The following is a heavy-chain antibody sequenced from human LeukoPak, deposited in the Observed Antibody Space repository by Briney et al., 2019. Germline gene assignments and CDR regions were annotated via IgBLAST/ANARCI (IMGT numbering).Heavy chain of an antibody. V-gene: IGHV3-30*18. CDR1: GFTFSSYG. CDR2: ISYDGSNK. J-gene: IGHJ4*02. Sequence: PGGSLRLSCAASGFTFSSYGMHWVRQAPGKGLEWVAVISYDGSNKYYADSVKGRFTISRDNAKNSLYLQMNSLRAEDTALYYCAKGDLRLGELSSGFDYWGQGTLVTVSS. CDR3: AKGDLRLGELSSGFDY. D-gene: IGHD3-16*02.